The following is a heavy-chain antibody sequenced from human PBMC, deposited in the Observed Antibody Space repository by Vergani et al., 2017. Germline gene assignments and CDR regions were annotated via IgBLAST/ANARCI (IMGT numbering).Heavy chain of an antibody. V-gene: IGHV4-34*01. CDR3: ARYLTNYDAFDI. CDR1: GGSFSGYY. Sequence: QVQLQQWGAGLLKPSETLSLTCAVYGGSFSGYYWSWIRQPPGKGLEWIGYIYYSGSTNYNPSLKSRVTISVDTSKNQFSLQLNSVTPEDTAVYYCARYLTNYDAFDIWGQGTMVTVSS. CDR2: IYYSGST. J-gene: IGHJ3*02. D-gene: IGHD2-2*01.